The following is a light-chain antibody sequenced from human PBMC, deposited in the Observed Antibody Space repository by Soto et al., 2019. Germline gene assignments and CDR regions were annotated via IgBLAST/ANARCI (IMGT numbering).Light chain of an antibody. CDR2: GSS. J-gene: IGKJ2*02. CDR3: QQYNGWPPMCT. Sequence: EIVMTQSPATLSVSPGERATLSCRASQSVSNNLAWYQQKLGQAPRLLIYGSSTRATGIPARFSGSGSGTEFTLTISSLESEDCAVYYCQQYNGWPPMCTFGQGTKLEIK. CDR1: QSVSNN. V-gene: IGKV3-15*01.